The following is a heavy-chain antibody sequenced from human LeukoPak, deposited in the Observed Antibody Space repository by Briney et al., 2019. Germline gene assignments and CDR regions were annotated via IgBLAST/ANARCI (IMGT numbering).Heavy chain of an antibody. V-gene: IGHV3-30*02. J-gene: IGHJ4*02. CDR3: AKDGGTWDFDY. CDR2: IRYDGNDQ. D-gene: IGHD3-16*01. CDR1: GFTFSSYS. Sequence: GGSLRLSCAASGFTFSSYSMNWVRQAPGKGLEWVTFIRYDGNDQWYADSVKGRFSISRDNSKSTMYLQMNSLRPEDTAVYYCAKDGGTWDFDYWGQGTLVTVSS.